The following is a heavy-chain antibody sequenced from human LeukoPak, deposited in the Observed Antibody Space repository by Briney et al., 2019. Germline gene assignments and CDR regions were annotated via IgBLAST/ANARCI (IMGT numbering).Heavy chain of an antibody. D-gene: IGHD5-24*01. CDR2: IYHSGST. J-gene: IGHJ4*02. CDR1: GYSISSGYY. V-gene: IGHV4-38-2*01. CDR3: ARHEAEMATILGGY. Sequence: PSETLSLTCAVSGYSISSGYYWGWIRQPPGKGPEWIGSIYHSGSTFYNPSLKSRVTISVDTSKNQFSLRLSSVTAADTAVYYCARHEAEMATILGGYWGQGTLVTVSS.